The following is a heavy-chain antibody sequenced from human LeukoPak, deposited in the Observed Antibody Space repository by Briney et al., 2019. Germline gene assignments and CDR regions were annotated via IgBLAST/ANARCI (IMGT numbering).Heavy chain of an antibody. CDR2: INPSGGST. Sequence: ASVKVSCKASGYTFTGYYMHWVRQAPGQGLEWMGIINPSGGSTSYAQKFQGRVTMTRDMSTSTVYMELSSLRSEDTAVYYCAGLGIVGATLFDYWGQGTLVTVSS. CDR1: GYTFTGYY. V-gene: IGHV1-46*01. D-gene: IGHD1-26*01. J-gene: IGHJ4*02. CDR3: AGLGIVGATLFDY.